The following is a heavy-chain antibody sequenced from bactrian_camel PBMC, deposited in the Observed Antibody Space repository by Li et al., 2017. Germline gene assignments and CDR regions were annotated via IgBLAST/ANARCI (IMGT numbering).Heavy chain of an antibody. J-gene: IGHJ4*01. CDR1: TPPDTSVC. V-gene: IGHV3S1*01. CDR2: IDTDGGTK. D-gene: IGHD1*01. Sequence: HVQLVESGGGSVQAGGSLSLSCIGSTPPDTSVCMGWFRQSPGKNGREWVAAIDTDGGTKYADSVKGRFTISHDAAKNSIDLQMNSLKPDDTAVYYCAATGQMLSVAGCRTQGTQVTVS.